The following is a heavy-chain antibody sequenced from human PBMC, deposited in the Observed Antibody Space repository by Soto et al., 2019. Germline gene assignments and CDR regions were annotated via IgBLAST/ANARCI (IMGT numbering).Heavy chain of an antibody. V-gene: IGHV3-23*01. CDR3: AKENFFGVGTQLNYFDY. CDR1: GLTFTSFA. CDR2: ITGSGRTS. J-gene: IGHJ4*02. D-gene: IGHD3-3*01. Sequence: EVQLLESGGGLEQPGGSLRLSCTASGLTFTSFAMTWVRQAPGKGLEWVSTITGSGRTSYYADSVKGRFIISRDNSKSTLFLRMNSLRAEDTAVYYCAKENFFGVGTQLNYFDYWGQGTLVTVSS.